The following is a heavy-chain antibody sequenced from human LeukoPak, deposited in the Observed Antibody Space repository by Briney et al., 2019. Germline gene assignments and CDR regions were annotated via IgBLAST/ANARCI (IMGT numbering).Heavy chain of an antibody. CDR2: IYSGGST. CDR3: ARVRGYYYQFEY. D-gene: IGHD3-22*01. Sequence: GGSRRLSCAASGFTVSTNYMSWVRQAPGKGLEWVSVIYSGGSTYYADSVKGRFTISRDNSKNTLNLQMNSLRAEDTAVYYCARVRGYYYQFEYWGQGTLVTVSS. V-gene: IGHV3-53*01. J-gene: IGHJ4*02. CDR1: GFTVSTNY.